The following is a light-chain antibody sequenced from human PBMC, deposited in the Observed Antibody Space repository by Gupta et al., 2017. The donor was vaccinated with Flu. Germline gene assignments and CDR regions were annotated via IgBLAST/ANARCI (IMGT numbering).Light chain of an antibody. Sequence: PRERATLSCRASQSGSSSYLAWYQKKTGKAPRRRIYGASSRATGIPDRFSGSGSGTDVTLNISRLEPEDWAGYYCQQYGSSPFLDQQSSTFGQGTRLEIK. J-gene: IGKJ5*01. CDR3: QQYGSSPFLDQQSST. CDR1: QSGSSSY. V-gene: IGKV3-20*01. CDR2: GAS.